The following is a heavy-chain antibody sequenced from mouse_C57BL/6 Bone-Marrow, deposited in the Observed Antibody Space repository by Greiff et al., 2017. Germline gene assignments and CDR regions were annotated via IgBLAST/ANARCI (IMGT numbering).Heavy chain of an antibody. Sequence: QVQLQQPGAELVKPGASVKLSCKASGYTFTSYWMHWVKQRPGQGLEWIGMIHPNSGSNNYNEKFKSKATLTVDKSSSTAYMQLSSLTSEDSAVYYCATLRAWFAYWGQGTLVTVSA. CDR3: ATLRAWFAY. CDR1: GYTFTSYW. D-gene: IGHD1-1*01. J-gene: IGHJ3*01. V-gene: IGHV1-64*01. CDR2: IHPNSGSN.